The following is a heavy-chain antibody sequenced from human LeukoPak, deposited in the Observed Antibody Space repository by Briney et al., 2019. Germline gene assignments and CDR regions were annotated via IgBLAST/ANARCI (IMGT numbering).Heavy chain of an antibody. CDR3: ARLVVVPSVWFDP. CDR2: IYYSGST. D-gene: IGHD2-2*01. CDR1: GGSISSSSYY. Sequence: SSETLSLTCTVSGGSISSSSYYWGWIRQPPGKGLEWIGSIYYSGSTYYNPSLKSRVTISVDTSKNQFSLKLSSVTAADTAVYYCARLVVVPSVWFDPWGQGTLVTVSS. J-gene: IGHJ5*02. V-gene: IGHV4-39*01.